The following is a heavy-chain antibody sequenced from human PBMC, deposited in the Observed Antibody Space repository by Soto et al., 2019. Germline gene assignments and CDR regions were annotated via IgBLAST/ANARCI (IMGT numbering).Heavy chain of an antibody. V-gene: IGHV3-33*08. CDR3: ARDGVAARDAFDN. CDR2: IWYDGSNK. D-gene: IGHD6-6*01. CDR1: GFTFSSYG. Sequence: GGSLRLSCAASGFTFSSYGMHWVRQAPGKGLEWVAVIWYDGSNKYYADSVKGRFTISRDNSQNTLYLQMNSLRAEDTAVYYCARDGVAARDAFDNWGQGTMVTVSS. J-gene: IGHJ3*02.